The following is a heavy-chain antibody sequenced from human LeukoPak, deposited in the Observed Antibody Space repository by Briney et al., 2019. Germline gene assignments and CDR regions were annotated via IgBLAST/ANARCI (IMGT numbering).Heavy chain of an antibody. Sequence: SETLSLTCAVSGGSMNRYYWSWIRQPAGKGLEWIGRIYSTGSTNYNPSLKSRVTMSVDTSKNQFSLRLRSVTAADTAVYYCARQIASAGTAGFDFWGQGALVTVSS. D-gene: IGHD6-13*01. CDR3: ARQIASAGTAGFDF. CDR2: IYSTGST. J-gene: IGHJ4*02. V-gene: IGHV4-4*07. CDR1: GGSMNRYY.